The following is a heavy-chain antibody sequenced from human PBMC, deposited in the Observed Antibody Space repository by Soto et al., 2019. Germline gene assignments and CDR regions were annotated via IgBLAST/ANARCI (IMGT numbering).Heavy chain of an antibody. J-gene: IGHJ4*02. CDR1: GFTFSNYG. V-gene: IGHV3-30-3*01. CDR2: ISYDGSNK. D-gene: IGHD3-16*01. Sequence: QVQLVASGRGVVQPGRSLRLSCTASGFTFSNYGMHWVRQAPDKGLKWVAVISYDGSNKYYADSVKGRFTISRDNAKNTLYLQMNSLRAEDTAVYYCARGRDYLGGDFDYWGQGTLVTVSS. CDR3: ARGRDYLGGDFDY.